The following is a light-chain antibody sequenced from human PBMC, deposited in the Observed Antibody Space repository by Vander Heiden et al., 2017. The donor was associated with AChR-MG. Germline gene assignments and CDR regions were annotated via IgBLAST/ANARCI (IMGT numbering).Light chain of an antibody. CDR1: QSVSSN. Sequence: EIVMTQSPATLSVSPGERATLSCRASQSVSSNLAWYQQKPGKEPRHVIYGASTRAASIPARFGGSECGTECTLTIRNLQSEEFAVYYCQQYNSWPPKFGQGTRLEIK. J-gene: IGKJ1*01. CDR2: GAS. V-gene: IGKV3-15*01. CDR3: QQYNSWPPK.